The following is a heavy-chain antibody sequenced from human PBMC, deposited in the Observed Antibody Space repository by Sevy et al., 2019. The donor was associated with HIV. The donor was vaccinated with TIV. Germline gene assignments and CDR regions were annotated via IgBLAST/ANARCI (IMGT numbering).Heavy chain of an antibody. CDR3: VRDNLGYTYGYASV. V-gene: IGHV3-74*01. D-gene: IGHD5-18*01. Sequence: GGSLRLSCATSGFTFSNYWMHWVRLLPGKGLEWVSRITRDGSSTSYADSVKGRFTISRDNAKNTLHLQMIRLRAEDSAFYYCVRDNLGYTYGYASVWGQGSLVTVSS. J-gene: IGHJ4*02. CDR2: ITRDGSST. CDR1: GFTFSNYW.